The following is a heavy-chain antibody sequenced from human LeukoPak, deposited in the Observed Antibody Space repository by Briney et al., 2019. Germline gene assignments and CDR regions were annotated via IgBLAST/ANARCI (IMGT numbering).Heavy chain of an antibody. D-gene: IGHD3-22*01. CDR2: ISWNSGRR. CDR3: AKWTSYYYDSSGYFDY. CDR1: GFMFDDYA. Sequence: GGSLRLSCAASGFMFDDYAMHWVRQAPGKGLEWVSGISWNSGRRGYADSVKGRFIISRDNAKNSLYLQMNSLRAEDTALYYCAKWTSYYYDSSGYFDYWGQGTLVTVSS. V-gene: IGHV3-9*01. J-gene: IGHJ4*02.